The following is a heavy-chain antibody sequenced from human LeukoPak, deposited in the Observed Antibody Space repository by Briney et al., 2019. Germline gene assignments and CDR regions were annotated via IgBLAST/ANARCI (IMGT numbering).Heavy chain of an antibody. CDR1: GFTFSSHS. CDR2: ITSSSSYI. V-gene: IGHV3-21*01. CDR3: ARAGCMASTSCSYGMDV. Sequence: GGSLRLSCAAPGFTFSSHSMNWVRQAPGKGLEWVSPITSSSSYIYYADSVNDRFTIPSDNAKNSLCLQMNGLRAEDTAVYYCARAGCMASTSCSYGMDVWGQGTTVTVSS. D-gene: IGHD2-2*01. J-gene: IGHJ6*02.